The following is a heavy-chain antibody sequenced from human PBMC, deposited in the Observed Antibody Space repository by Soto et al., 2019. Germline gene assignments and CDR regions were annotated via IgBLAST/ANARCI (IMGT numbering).Heavy chain of an antibody. CDR3: AKGRKGYCSGGSCYGLGMDV. CDR2: ISYDGSNK. V-gene: IGHV3-30*18. J-gene: IGHJ6*02. Sequence: PVGSLRLSCAASGFTFSSYGMHWVRQAPGKGLAWVAVISYDGSNKYYADSVKGRFTISRDNSKNTLYLQMNTLRAEDTAVYYCAKGRKGYCSGGSCYGLGMDVWGRGTTVTVSS. CDR1: GFTFSSYG. D-gene: IGHD2-15*01.